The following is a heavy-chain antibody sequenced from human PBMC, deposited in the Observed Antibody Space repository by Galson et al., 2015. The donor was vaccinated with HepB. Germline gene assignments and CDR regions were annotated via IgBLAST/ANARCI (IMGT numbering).Heavy chain of an antibody. D-gene: IGHD3-16*02. Sequence: SETLSLTCTVSGGSISSYYWSWIRQPAGKGLEWIGRIYTSGSTNYNPSLKSRVTMSVDTSKNQFSLKLSSVTAADTAVYYCAREYMITFGGVIVIYFDYWGQGTLVIVSS. CDR1: GGSISSYY. CDR2: IYTSGST. CDR3: AREYMITFGGVIVIYFDY. J-gene: IGHJ4*02. V-gene: IGHV4-4*07.